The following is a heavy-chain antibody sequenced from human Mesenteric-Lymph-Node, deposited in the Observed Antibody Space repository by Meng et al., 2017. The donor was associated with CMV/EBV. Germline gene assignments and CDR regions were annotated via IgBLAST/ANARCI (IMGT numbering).Heavy chain of an antibody. CDR1: GYNCANYW. J-gene: IGHJ2*01. Sequence: IPCQGSGYNCANYWIGWVRQMPGKGLEWMAIIFPGNSDTRYSPSFQGQVTISADKSISTAYLQWSSLKASDTAIYYCARHLHWYFDLWARGTLVTVSS. V-gene: IGHV5-51*01. CDR3: ARHLHWYFDL. CDR2: IFPGNSDT.